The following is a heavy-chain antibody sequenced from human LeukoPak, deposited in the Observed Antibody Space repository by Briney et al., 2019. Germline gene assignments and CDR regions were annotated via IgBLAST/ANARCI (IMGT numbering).Heavy chain of an antibody. CDR2: IYYSGST. D-gene: IGHD3-3*01. V-gene: IGHV4-59*01. J-gene: IGHJ5*02. Sequence: SETLSLTCTVSGGSISSYCWSWIRQPPGKGLEWIGYIYYSGSTNYNPSLKSRVTISADTSKNQFSLKLSSVTAADTAVYYCARYTIFEFDPWGQGTLVTVSS. CDR1: GGSISSYC. CDR3: ARYTIFEFDP.